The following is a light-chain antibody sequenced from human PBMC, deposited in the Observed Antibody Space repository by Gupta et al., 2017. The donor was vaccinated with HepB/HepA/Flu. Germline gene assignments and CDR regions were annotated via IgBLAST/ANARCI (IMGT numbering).Light chain of an antibody. CDR3: SSYTSSSTVV. Sequence: QSAPTQPASVSGSPGQSITISCTGTSSDVGGYNYVSWYQQHPGKAPKLMIYDVSNRPSGVSNRFSGSKSGNTAFLTISGLQAEDEADYYCSSYTSSSTVVFGGGTKLTVL. J-gene: IGLJ2*01. CDR2: DVS. V-gene: IGLV2-14*03. CDR1: SSDVGGYNY.